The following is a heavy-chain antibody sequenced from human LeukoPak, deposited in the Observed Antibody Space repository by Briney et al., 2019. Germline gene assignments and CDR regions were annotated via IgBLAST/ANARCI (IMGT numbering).Heavy chain of an antibody. Sequence: TGGSLRLSCAPSGFTFSSYGMHWVRQAPGKGLEWVALISYDGSNKYFADAVKGRFTISRDNSKNTLYLQMHSLRAEDTAVYYCAKDNVAAAGRYFDYWGQGTLVTVSS. CDR3: AKDNVAAAGRYFDY. V-gene: IGHV3-30*18. D-gene: IGHD6-13*01. CDR2: ISYDGSNK. J-gene: IGHJ4*02. CDR1: GFTFSSYG.